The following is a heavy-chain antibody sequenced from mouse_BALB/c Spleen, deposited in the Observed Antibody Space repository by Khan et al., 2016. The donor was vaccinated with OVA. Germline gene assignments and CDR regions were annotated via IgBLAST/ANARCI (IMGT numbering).Heavy chain of an antibody. J-gene: IGHJ4*01. D-gene: IGHD2-12*01. CDR1: RFSLPDYA. CDR3: AKDPAYYRLDY. CDR2: KWAGGST. Sequence: SVPGLVAPSQSLSITSTFSRFSLPDYAVRCIRQPPGKGLAWLVVKWAGGSTYYTSVLKSRLRLSKDNSKSQVFLKVNSLKTYNTAMYYCAKDPAYYRLDYW. V-gene: IGHV2-6-5*01.